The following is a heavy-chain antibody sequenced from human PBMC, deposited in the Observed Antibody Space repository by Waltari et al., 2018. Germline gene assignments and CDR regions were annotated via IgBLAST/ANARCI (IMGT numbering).Heavy chain of an antibody. J-gene: IGHJ5*02. Sequence: QVQLVQSGAEVKKPGSSVKVSCKASGGTFSSYAISWVRQAPGQGLEWMGGIIPILGTANYAQKFQGRVTITTDESTSTAYMELSSLRSEDTAVYYCARDRFNPRYSDTPQGWFDPWGQGTLVTVSS. D-gene: IGHD5-18*01. CDR3: ARDRFNPRYSDTPQGWFDP. CDR1: GGTFSSYA. CDR2: IIPILGTA. V-gene: IGHV1-69*05.